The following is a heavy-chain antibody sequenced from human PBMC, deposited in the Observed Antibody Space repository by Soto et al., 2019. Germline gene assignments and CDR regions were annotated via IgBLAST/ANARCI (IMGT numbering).Heavy chain of an antibody. J-gene: IGHJ5*02. CDR3: ARVQDIPDGGFDP. CDR2: LVPIFGNT. V-gene: IGHV1-18*01. Sequence: ASVKVSCKASGGTFRKYDINWVRQAPGQGLEWMGSLVPIFGNTNYAQKLQGRVTMTTDTSTSTAYMELRSLRSDDTAVYYCARVQDIPDGGFDPWGQGTLVTVSS. CDR1: GGTFRKYD. D-gene: IGHD2-15*01.